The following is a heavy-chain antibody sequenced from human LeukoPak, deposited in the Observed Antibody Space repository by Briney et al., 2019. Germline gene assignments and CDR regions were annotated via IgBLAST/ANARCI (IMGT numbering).Heavy chain of an antibody. J-gene: IGHJ5*02. CDR1: GGSISTCY. CDR2: IYYRGSA. CDR3: AREATMVRGVSWFDP. D-gene: IGHD3-10*01. Sequence: SETLSLTCTVSGGSISTCYWTWIRQPPGKGLEWIGYIYYRGSANYNPSLKSRLTISVDTSKNQFSLKLNSVTAADTAVYYCAREATMVRGVSWFDPWGQGTLVTVSS. V-gene: IGHV4-59*01.